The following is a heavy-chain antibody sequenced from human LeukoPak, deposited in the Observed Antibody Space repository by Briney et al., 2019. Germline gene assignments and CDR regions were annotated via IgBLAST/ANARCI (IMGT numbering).Heavy chain of an antibody. CDR3: TRERESGIAAFDY. D-gene: IGHD6-13*01. CDR2: IWYDGINK. Sequence: PGGSLRLSCAASGFTFSSYGMHWVRQAPGKGLEWVAVIWYDGINKFHADSVRGRFTISRDNSKNTVYLQMNSLRAEDTAVYYCTRERESGIAAFDYWGQGTLVTVSS. J-gene: IGHJ4*02. CDR1: GFTFSSYG. V-gene: IGHV3-33*01.